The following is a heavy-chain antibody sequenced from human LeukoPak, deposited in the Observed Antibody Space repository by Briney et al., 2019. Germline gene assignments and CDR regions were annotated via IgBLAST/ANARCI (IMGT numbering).Heavy chain of an antibody. CDR2: ISYSAST. D-gene: IGHD5-24*01. Sequence: SQTLSLTCTVAGGSVSSYYWSWIRQPPGNGLEWIGYISYSASTKYNPSLKGRVTISVDTSKYQFCLKLSSVTAADSVVYYCANLDGYNSPRAFDIWGQGTMVTVSS. J-gene: IGHJ3*02. CDR1: GGSVSSYY. CDR3: ANLDGYNSPRAFDI. V-gene: IGHV4-59*02.